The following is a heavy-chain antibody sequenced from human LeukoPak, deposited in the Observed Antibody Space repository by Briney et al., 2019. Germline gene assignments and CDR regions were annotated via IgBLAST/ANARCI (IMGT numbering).Heavy chain of an antibody. Sequence: GGSLRLSCAASGFTFDDYAMHWVRQAPGKGLEWVSLISGDGGSTYYADSVKGRFTISRDNSKNSLYLQMNSLRTEDTALYYCAKAPVPSTYYYDSSGYYYYYYGMDVWGQGTTVTVSS. CDR1: GFTFDDYA. D-gene: IGHD3-22*01. CDR2: ISGDGGST. J-gene: IGHJ6*02. CDR3: AKAPVPSTYYYDSSGYYYYYYGMDV. V-gene: IGHV3-43*02.